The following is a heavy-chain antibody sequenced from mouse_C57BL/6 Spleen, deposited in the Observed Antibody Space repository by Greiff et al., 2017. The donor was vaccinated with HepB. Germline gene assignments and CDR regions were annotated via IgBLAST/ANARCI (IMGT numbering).Heavy chain of an antibody. CDR2: IYPGSGST. J-gene: IGHJ4*01. CDR3: ARPRRGYAMDY. D-gene: IGHD2-12*01. Sequence: QVQLQQPGAELVKPGASVKMSCKASGYTFTSYWITWVKQRPGQGLEWIGDIYPGSGSTNYNEKFKSKATLTVDTSSSTAYMQLSNLTSEDSAVYYCARPRRGYAMDYWGQGTSVTVSS. V-gene: IGHV1-55*01. CDR1: GYTFTSYW.